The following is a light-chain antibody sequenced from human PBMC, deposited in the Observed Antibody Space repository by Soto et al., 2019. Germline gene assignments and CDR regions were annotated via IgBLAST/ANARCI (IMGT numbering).Light chain of an antibody. CDR1: QSIDNRY. J-gene: IGKJ1*01. Sequence: EIVLTQSPGTLSSSPGERATLSCRASQSIDNRYLAWYQHKPSQTPMLLIYATSSRATGILDRFGGSGSGTDFTLTINILEPEDFAVYYCQQYFVSSWTFGQGTKVDIK. CDR3: QQYFVSSWT. V-gene: IGKV3-20*01. CDR2: ATS.